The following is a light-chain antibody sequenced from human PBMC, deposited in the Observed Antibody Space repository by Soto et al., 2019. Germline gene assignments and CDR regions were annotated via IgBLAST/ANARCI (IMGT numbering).Light chain of an antibody. CDR1: QSVTSN. CDR3: QQYGSSPPT. V-gene: IGKV3-20*01. J-gene: IGKJ2*01. CDR2: GAS. Sequence: IVRSQSPATLSVSPGERATLSCRASQSVTSNLAWYQQKPGQAPRLLMSGASSRSTGIPDRFSGSGSGTDFTLTVSRLEPEDFAVFYCQQYGSSPPTLGQGTKVDIK.